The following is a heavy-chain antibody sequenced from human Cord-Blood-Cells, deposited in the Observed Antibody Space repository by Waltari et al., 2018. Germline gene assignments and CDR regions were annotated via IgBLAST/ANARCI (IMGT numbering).Heavy chain of an antibody. CDR3: ARTYYDFWSGYYKGGSYYYYYMDV. CDR1: GGSFSGYY. Sequence: QVQLQQWGAGLLKPSETLSLTCAVYGGSFSGYYWSWIRQPPGKGLGWIGEINHSGSTNYNPSLKSRVTISVDTSKNQFSLKLSSVTAADTAVYYCARTYYDFWSGYYKGGSYYYYYMDVWGKGTTVTVSS. CDR2: INHSGST. J-gene: IGHJ6*03. D-gene: IGHD3-3*01. V-gene: IGHV4-34*01.